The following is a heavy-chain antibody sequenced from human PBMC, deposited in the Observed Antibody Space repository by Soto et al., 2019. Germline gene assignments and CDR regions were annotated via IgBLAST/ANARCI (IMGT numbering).Heavy chain of an antibody. CDR1: GFTFSSYA. CDR2: ISSNGGST. V-gene: IGHV3-64*01. J-gene: IGHJ4*02. Sequence: GESLKISCAAPGFTFSSYAMHWVRQAPGKGLEYVSAISSNGGSTYYANSVKGRFTISRDNSKNTLYLQMGSLRAEDMAVYYCASADYWGQGTLVTVS. CDR3: ASADY.